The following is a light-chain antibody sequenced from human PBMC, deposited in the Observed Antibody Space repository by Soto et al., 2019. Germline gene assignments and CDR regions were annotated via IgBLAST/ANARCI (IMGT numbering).Light chain of an antibody. CDR1: QRVSSSY. Sequence: EIVLTQSPCTLSLSPGERATLSCRASQRVSSSYLAWYQQKPGQAPRLLIYDASSRSTGIPDRFSGSGSGTDFTLTISRLEPEDFAVYYCQQYGSSPFTFGPGTKVDIK. V-gene: IGKV3-20*01. CDR3: QQYGSSPFT. CDR2: DAS. J-gene: IGKJ3*01.